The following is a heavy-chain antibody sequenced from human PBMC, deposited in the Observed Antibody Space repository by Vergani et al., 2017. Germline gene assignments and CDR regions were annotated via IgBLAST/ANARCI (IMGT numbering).Heavy chain of an antibody. CDR1: GFTFSSYS. CDR2: ISYDGSNK. J-gene: IGHJ4*02. Sequence: VQLVESGGGLVQPGGSLRLSCAASGFTFSSYSMNWVRQAPGKGLEWVAVISYDGSNKYYADSVKGRFTISRDNSKNTLYLQMNSLRAEDTAVYYCAKDMTTSNDYWGQGTLVTVSS. V-gene: IGHV3-30*18. CDR3: AKDMTTSNDY. D-gene: IGHD3-16*01.